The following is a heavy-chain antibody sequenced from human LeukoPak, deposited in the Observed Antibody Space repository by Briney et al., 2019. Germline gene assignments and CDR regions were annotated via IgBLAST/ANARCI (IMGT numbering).Heavy chain of an antibody. CDR3: AASKEYYYYGMDV. Sequence: PSETLSLTCSVSGVSISCYYWSWIRQPPGKGLEWIGYIYYSGSTNYNPSLKSRVTISVDTSKNHYSLKLSSVTAADTAVYYCAASKEYYYYGMDVWGQGTTVTVSS. V-gene: IGHV4-59*08. CDR2: IYYSGST. J-gene: IGHJ6*02. CDR1: GVSISCYY.